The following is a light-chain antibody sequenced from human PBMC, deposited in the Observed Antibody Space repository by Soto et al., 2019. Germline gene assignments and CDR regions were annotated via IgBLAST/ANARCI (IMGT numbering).Light chain of an antibody. CDR3: SSYTIRNSYLL. CDR1: ISDIGGYNY. V-gene: IGLV2-14*01. CDR2: EVS. Sequence: QSVLTQPASVSGTPGQSITISCTGTISDIGGYNYVSWYQQLPGTAPKLLIVEVSDRPSGVSARFSGSKSGNTASLTISGLQAEDEDDYYCSSYTIRNSYLLFGGGTKLTVL. J-gene: IGLJ2*01.